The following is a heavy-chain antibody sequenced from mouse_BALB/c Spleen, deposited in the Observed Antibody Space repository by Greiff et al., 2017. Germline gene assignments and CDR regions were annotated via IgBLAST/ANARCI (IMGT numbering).Heavy chain of an antibody. CDR1: GYTFTDYA. V-gene: IGHV1S137*01. J-gene: IGHJ2*01. Sequence: VQLQQPGAELVRPGVSVKISCKGSGYTFTDYAMHWVKQSHAKSLEWIGVISTYYGDASYNQKFKGKATMTVDKSSSTAYMELARLTSEDSAIYYSARDGSNRIFDYWGQGTTLTVSS. CDR2: ISTYYGDA. CDR3: ARDGSNRIFDY. D-gene: IGHD1-1*02.